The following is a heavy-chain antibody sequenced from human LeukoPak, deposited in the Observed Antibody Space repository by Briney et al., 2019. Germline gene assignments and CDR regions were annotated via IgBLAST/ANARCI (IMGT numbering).Heavy chain of an antibody. Sequence: PGGSLRLSCAASGFIFSNYAMNWVRQTPGKGLEWVSSILSGGNAASYTDSVRARFTISRDNSKNTLYLEMNSLRVEDTAIYYCAKDLISPRRVGSSEKLDYWGQGTLVTVAS. D-gene: IGHD1-26*01. J-gene: IGHJ4*02. V-gene: IGHV3-23*01. CDR2: ILSGGNAA. CDR1: GFIFSNYA. CDR3: AKDLISPRRVGSSEKLDY.